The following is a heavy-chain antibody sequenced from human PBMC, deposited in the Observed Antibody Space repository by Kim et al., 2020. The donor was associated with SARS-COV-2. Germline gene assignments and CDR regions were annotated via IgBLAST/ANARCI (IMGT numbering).Heavy chain of an antibody. CDR3: ASQSYYDFWSGYQSYYMDV. V-gene: IGHV3-66*04. D-gene: IGHD3-3*01. CDR2: IYSGGST. CDR1: GFTVSSNY. J-gene: IGHJ6*03. Sequence: GGSLRLSCAASGFTVSSNYMSWVRQAPGKGLEWVSVIYSGGSTYYADSVKGRFTISRDNSKNTLYLQMNSLRAEDTAVYYCASQSYYDFWSGYQSYYMDVWGKGTTVTVSS.